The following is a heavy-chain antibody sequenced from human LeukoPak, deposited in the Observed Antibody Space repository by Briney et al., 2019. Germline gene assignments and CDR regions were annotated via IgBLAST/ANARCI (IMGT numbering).Heavy chain of an antibody. V-gene: IGHV4-4*02. CDR3: ARGYCSTTSCYGKDAFDI. J-gene: IGHJ3*02. D-gene: IGHD2-2*01. CDR1: GASISSRDW. CDR2: IYRSGNT. Sequence: PSESLSLTCTVSGASISSRDWWSWVRQPPGEGLEWIGEIYRSGNTNYNPSLKSRLTISVDKSKNQFSLKLSSVTAADTAVYYCARGYCSTTSCYGKDAFDIWGQGTIVTVSS.